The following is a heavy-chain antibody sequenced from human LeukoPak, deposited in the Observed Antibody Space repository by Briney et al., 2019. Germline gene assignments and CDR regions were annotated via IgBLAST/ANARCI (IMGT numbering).Heavy chain of an antibody. CDR2: ISYDIISK. CDR3: ARVRSVPPSMMDAFDV. Sequence: GGSLRLSCTASGFTFSTYAIHWVRQAPGKGLEWVAVISYDIISKYYADSVKGRFTISRDNSKNTLYLQMNSLGGEDTAVYFCARVRSVPPSMMDAFDVWGQGTMVTVSS. CDR1: GFTFSTYA. D-gene: IGHD2-2*01. V-gene: IGHV3-30*04. J-gene: IGHJ3*01.